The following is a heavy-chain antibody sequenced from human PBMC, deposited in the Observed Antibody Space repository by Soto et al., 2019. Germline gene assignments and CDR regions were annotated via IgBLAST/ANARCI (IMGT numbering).Heavy chain of an antibody. CDR3: ARVKYTIINYDSSGPNDY. J-gene: IGHJ4*02. CDR1: GYTFTSYG. D-gene: IGHD3-22*01. Sequence: GASVKVSFKASGYTFTSYGISWLRQAPGQGLEWMGWISAYNGNTNYAQKLQGRVTMTTDTSTSTAYMELRSLRSDDTAVYYCARVKYTIINYDSSGPNDYWGQGTLVTVSS. CDR2: ISAYNGNT. V-gene: IGHV1-18*01.